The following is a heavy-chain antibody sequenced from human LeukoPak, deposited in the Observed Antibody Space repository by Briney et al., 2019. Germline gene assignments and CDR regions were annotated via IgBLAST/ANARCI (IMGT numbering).Heavy chain of an antibody. V-gene: IGHV4-38-2*01. CDR1: GYSISFSYC. D-gene: IGHD6-6*01. Sequence: PSETLSLTCAVSGYSISFSYCWGWIRQPPGKGLEWIGTMFHSGNTYYNPSLKSRVTLSLDTSKNQFSLNLNSVAAADTAVYYCARIYGSSSGFDYWGQGTLVTVSS. CDR2: MFHSGNT. CDR3: ARIYGSSSGFDY. J-gene: IGHJ4*02.